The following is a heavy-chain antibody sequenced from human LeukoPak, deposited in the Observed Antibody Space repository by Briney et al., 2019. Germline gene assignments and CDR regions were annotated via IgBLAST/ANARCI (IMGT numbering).Heavy chain of an antibody. CDR1: GFTFSSYG. Sequence: PGGSLRLSCAASGFTFSSYGMHWVRQAPGKGLEWVAVIWFDGSNKYYADSVKGRFTIPRDNSKNTLYLQMNSLRAEDTAVYYCAKSGHDYGDYRKYNWFDPWGQGTLVTVSS. J-gene: IGHJ5*02. CDR2: IWFDGSNK. CDR3: AKSGHDYGDYRKYNWFDP. D-gene: IGHD4-17*01. V-gene: IGHV3-33*06.